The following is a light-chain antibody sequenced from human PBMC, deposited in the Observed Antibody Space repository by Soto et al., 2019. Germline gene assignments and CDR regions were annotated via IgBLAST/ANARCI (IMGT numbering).Light chain of an antibody. CDR1: SGHSSYI. J-gene: IGLJ3*02. V-gene: IGLV4-60*02. CDR3: ETWDSITSV. Sequence: QSVLTQSSSASASLGSSVKLTCTLSSGHSSYIIAWHQQEPGKAPRYLMNLEGSGTYNKGSGVPDRFSGSSSGADRYLNIANLHFEDDADYSCETWDSITSVFGGGTKPTVL. CDR2: LEGSGTY.